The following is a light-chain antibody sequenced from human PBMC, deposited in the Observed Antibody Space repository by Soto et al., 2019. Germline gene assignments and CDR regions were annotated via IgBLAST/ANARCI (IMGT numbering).Light chain of an antibody. CDR1: SSDVGGYNY. V-gene: IGLV2-14*01. CDR3: SSYTTSSTLVV. J-gene: IGLJ3*02. Sequence: QSALTQPASVSGYPGQSITISCTGTSSDVGGYNYVSWYQQNPGKAPKLMIYEVSHRPSGVSDRFSGSKSGNTASLTISGLQAEDEADYYCSSYTTSSTLVVFGGGTQLTVL. CDR2: EVS.